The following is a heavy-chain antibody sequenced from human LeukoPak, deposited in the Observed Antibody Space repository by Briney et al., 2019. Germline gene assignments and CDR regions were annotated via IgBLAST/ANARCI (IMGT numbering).Heavy chain of an antibody. CDR1: GGSFSGYY. CDR3: ARSGSSTQVDYPYNAMDV. V-gene: IGHV4-34*01. D-gene: IGHD1-26*01. J-gene: IGHJ6*02. CDR2: INHSGST. Sequence: SETLSLTCAVYGGSFSGYYWSWIRQPPGKGLEWIGEINHSGSTNYNPSLKSRVTISVDTSKNQFSLKLSSVTAEDTAVYYCARSGSSTQVDYPYNAMDVWGPGTTVTVSS.